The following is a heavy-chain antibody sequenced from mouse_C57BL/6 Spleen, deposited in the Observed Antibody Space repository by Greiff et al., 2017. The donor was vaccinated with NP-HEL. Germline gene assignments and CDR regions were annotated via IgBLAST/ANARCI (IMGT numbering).Heavy chain of an antibody. D-gene: IGHD3-1*01. CDR3: ARDRGGPWYFDV. J-gene: IGHJ1*03. CDR1: GFTFSSYA. V-gene: IGHV5-4*01. Sequence: EVKLVESGGGLVKPGGSLKLSCAASGFTFSSYAMSWVRQTPEKRLEWVATISDGGSYTYYPDNVKGRFTISRDNAKNNLYLQMSHLKSEDTAMYYCARDRGGPWYFDVWGTWTTVTVSS. CDR2: ISDGGSYT.